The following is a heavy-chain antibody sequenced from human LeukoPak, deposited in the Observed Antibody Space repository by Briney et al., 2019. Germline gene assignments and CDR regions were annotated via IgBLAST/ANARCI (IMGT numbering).Heavy chain of an antibody. CDR1: GFTFSSYS. J-gene: IGHJ5*02. V-gene: IGHV3-21*01. CDR3: ARGLYDFWSGSDGASHWFDP. Sequence: NPGGSLRLSCAASGFTFSSYSMNWVRQAPGKGLEWVSSISSSSSYIYYADSVKGRFTISRDNAKNSLYLQMNSLRAEDTAVYYCARGLYDFWSGSDGASHWFDPWGQGTLVTVSS. D-gene: IGHD3-3*01. CDR2: ISSSSSYI.